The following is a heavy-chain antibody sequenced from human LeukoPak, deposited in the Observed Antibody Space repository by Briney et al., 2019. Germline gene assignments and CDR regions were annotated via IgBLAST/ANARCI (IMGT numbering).Heavy chain of an antibody. J-gene: IGHJ5*02. V-gene: IGHV4-61*02. D-gene: IGHD1-26*01. CDR2: IYTSGST. CDR3: ARARVGATGSDWFDP. CDR1: GGSISSGSYY. Sequence: SETLSLTCTVSGGSISSGSYYWSWIRQPAGQGLEWIVRIYTSGSTNYSPSLKSRVTISVDTFKNQFSLKLSSVTAADTTVYYCARARVGATGSDWFDPWGQGTLVTVSS.